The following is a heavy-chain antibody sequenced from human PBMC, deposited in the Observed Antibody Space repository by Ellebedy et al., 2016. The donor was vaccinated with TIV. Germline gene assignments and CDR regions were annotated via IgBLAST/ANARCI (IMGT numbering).Heavy chain of an antibody. V-gene: IGHV4-59*11. J-gene: IGHJ4*02. CDR1: LGSISNHY. CDR3: AREFRYDFWRGPLDH. D-gene: IGHD3-3*01. Sequence: SETLSLXXTVSLGSISNHYWTWIRQPPGKGLEWVGNIYYTGSTSYSPSLTGRVTISIDTPKNQFSLKVTSVTAADTAVYYCAREFRYDFWRGPLDHWGQGTTVTVSS. CDR2: IYYTGST.